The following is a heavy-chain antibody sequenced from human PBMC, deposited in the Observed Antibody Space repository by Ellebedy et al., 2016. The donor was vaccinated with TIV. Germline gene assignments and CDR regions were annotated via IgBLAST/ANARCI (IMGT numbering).Heavy chain of an antibody. Sequence: HTGGSLRLSCAASGFTFSNHWMHWVRQVPGKGLVWVSRINTDGPTTTYADSVKGRFTISRDNAKNTLFLQMNSLRAEDTAVYYCARDQASRGVIIYWGQGTLVTVSS. CDR1: GFTFSNHW. CDR2: INTDGPTT. D-gene: IGHD3-10*01. V-gene: IGHV3-74*03. J-gene: IGHJ4*02. CDR3: ARDQASRGVIIY.